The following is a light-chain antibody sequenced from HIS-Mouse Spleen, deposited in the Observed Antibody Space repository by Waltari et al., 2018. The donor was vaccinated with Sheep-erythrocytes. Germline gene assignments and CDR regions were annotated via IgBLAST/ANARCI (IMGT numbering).Light chain of an antibody. J-gene: IGKJ1*01. CDR2: DAS. V-gene: IGKV1D-13*01. CDR3: QQFNNYPRT. Sequence: AIQLTQSPSSLSASVGDRVTITCRASQGISSALAWYQQKPGKAPKLLIYDASSLESGVPSRFSGSGYWTDFTLTISSLQPEDFATYYCQQFNNYPRTFGQGTKVEIK. CDR1: QGISSA.